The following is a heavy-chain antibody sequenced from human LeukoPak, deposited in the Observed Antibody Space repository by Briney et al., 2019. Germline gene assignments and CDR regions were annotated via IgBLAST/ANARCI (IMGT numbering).Heavy chain of an antibody. CDR3: ARGNTMLMDV. J-gene: IGHJ6*02. CDR2: ISYDGSNK. V-gene: IGHV3-30-3*01. Sequence: GGSLRLSCAASGFTFSNYAMHWVRRAPGKGLEWVVVISYDGSNKYYADSVKGRFTISRDNSKNTLYLQMNSLRAEDTAVYYCARGNTMLMDVWGQGTTVTVSS. CDR1: GFTFSNYA. D-gene: IGHD3-10*01.